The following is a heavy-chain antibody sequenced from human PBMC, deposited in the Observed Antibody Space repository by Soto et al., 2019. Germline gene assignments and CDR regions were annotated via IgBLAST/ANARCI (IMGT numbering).Heavy chain of an antibody. CDR1: GGTFSSYA. CDR2: LIPIFGTA. Sequence: QVQLVQSGAEVKKPGSSVKVSCKASGGTFSSYAISWVRQAPGQGLEWMGGLIPIFGTANYAQKVQGRVTSTADESTSTAYMELSSLRSEDTAVYYCASGDYDFWSGPGGGMDVWGQGTTVTVSS. CDR3: ASGDYDFWSGPGGGMDV. J-gene: IGHJ6*02. V-gene: IGHV1-69*12. D-gene: IGHD3-3*01.